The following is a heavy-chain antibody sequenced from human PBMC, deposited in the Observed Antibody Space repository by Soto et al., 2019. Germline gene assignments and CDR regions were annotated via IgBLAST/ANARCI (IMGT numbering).Heavy chain of an antibody. D-gene: IGHD6-19*01. CDR3: ARGYSGWYKGYFDL. V-gene: IGHV3-30*03. CDR1: GFTFSSYG. CDR2: ISYDGSNK. Sequence: QVQLVESGGGVVQPGRSLRLSCAASGFTFSSYGMHWVRQAPGKGLEWVAVISYDGSNKYYADSVKGRFTISRDNSKNTLYLQMKSLRAEEAAVYYCARGYSGWYKGYFDLWGRGTLVTVSS. J-gene: IGHJ2*01.